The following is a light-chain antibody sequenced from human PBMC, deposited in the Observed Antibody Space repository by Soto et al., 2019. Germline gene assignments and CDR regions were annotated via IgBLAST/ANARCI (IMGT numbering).Light chain of an antibody. CDR1: QSLLYSAGKTY. J-gene: IGKJ5*01. CDR2: EDS. V-gene: IGKV2D-29*01. CDR3: MQTIRLPIT. Sequence: DIVMTQTPLSLSVTPGQPASISCKSTQSLLYSAGKTYLFWYMQKPGQPPQLLISEDSNRFSGVPDRLSGSGSGTDFTLKISRGEAEDVGVYYCMQTIRLPITFGQGTRLEIK.